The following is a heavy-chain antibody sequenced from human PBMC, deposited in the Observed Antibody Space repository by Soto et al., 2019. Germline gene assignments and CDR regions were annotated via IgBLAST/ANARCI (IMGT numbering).Heavy chain of an antibody. CDR1: DGSISSGHW. D-gene: IGHD2-15*01. CDR3: ARNGAYCTDY. CDR2: IVHTGST. V-gene: IGHV4-4*02. J-gene: IGHJ4*02. Sequence: QMQLQESGPGLVKPSGTLSLTCTVSDGSISSGHWWCWVRQSPGKGLVWIGEIVHTGSTNYNPSLKSRFTISINNSKNQFYLNLHSITAADTAVYYCARNGAYCTDYWGQGTLVTVSS.